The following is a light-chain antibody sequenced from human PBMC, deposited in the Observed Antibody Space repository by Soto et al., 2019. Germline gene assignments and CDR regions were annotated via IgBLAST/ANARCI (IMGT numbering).Light chain of an antibody. Sequence: QAVVTQPPSASGSPGQSVTISCTGTSSDVGGYEYVSWYQQHPGKAPRLVIFEVTKRPSGVPDRFSGSKSGNTASLTVSGLQAEDEADYYCSSYAGSNHLVFGGGTKLTVL. J-gene: IGLJ2*01. CDR3: SSYAGSNHLV. CDR2: EVT. V-gene: IGLV2-8*01. CDR1: SSDVGGYEY.